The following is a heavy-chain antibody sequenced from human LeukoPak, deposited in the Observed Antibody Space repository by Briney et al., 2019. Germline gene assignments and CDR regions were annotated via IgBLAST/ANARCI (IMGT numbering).Heavy chain of an antibody. CDR2: IYPGDSDT. D-gene: IGHD4-11*01. CDR1: GYTFTGYW. J-gene: IGHJ5*02. V-gene: IGHV5-51*01. CDR3: ATVTAPYAFDP. Sequence: GESLKISCKGSGYTFTGYWIGWVRQMPGKGLEWMGIIYPGDSDTRYSPSFQGQVTISADKSICTAYLQWSSLKASDTAIYYCATVTAPYAFDPWGQGTLVTVSS.